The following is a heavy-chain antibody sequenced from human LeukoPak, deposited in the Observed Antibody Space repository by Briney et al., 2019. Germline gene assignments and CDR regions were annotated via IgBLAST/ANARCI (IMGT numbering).Heavy chain of an antibody. J-gene: IGHJ4*02. Sequence: PSETLSLTCTVSGVSISSGSYYWRWIRQPAGKGLEWIGRIYTSGSTNYNPSLKSRVIISVDTSKNQFSLELSSVTAADTAVYYCAREDRYCSGGSCYSWGQGTLVTVSS. CDR1: GVSISSGSYY. CDR3: AREDRYCSGGSCYS. CDR2: IYTSGST. V-gene: IGHV4-61*02. D-gene: IGHD2-15*01.